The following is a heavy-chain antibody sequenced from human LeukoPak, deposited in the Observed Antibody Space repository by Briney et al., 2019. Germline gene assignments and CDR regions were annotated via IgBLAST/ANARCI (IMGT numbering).Heavy chain of an antibody. CDR1: GFSFSSYW. J-gene: IGHJ4*02. V-gene: IGHV3-7*01. CDR2: IDQDGSEK. CDR3: ARRRHGSGWSYYFDY. D-gene: IGHD6-19*01. Sequence: PGGSLRLSCAASGFSFSSYWMSWVRQAPGEGLEWVANIDQDGSEKYYVDSVKGRFTISRDNAKNSLYLQMNSLRVEDTAVYFCARRRHGSGWSYYFDYWAQGTLVTVSS.